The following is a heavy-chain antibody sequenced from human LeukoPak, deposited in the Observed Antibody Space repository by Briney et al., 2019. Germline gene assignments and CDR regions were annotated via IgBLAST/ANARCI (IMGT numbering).Heavy chain of an antibody. V-gene: IGHV4-61*01. CDR1: GGSVSSGSYY. D-gene: IGHD3-3*01. J-gene: IGHJ4*02. CDR3: AREKRFLEWLTLDY. CDR2: IYYSGST. Sequence: PSETLSLTCTVSGGSVSSGSYYWSWIRQPPGKGLEWIGYIYYSGSTNYTPSLKSRVTISVDTSKNQFSLKLSSVTAADTAVYYCAREKRFLEWLTLDYWGQGTLVTVSS.